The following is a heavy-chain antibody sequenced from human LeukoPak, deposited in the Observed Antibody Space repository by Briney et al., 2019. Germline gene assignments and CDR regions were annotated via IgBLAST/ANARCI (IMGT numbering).Heavy chain of an antibody. D-gene: IGHD3-16*01. CDR3: LKGLISEDGLDC. CDR1: GFTFSRSA. V-gene: IGHV3-23*01. J-gene: IGHJ4*02. Sequence: GGSLRLSCAASGFTFSRSAMTWVRQTPGKGLDWVSGISSSGNTYYADSVKGRFTISRDNSKNMLYLQMNSLRAEDTAVYYCLKGLISEDGLDCWGQGALGTVSA. CDR2: ISSSGNT.